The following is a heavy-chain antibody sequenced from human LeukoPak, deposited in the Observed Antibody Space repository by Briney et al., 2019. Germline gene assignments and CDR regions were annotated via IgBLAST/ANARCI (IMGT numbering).Heavy chain of an antibody. CDR1: GYTFTSYG. V-gene: IGHV1-18*01. J-gene: IGHJ3*02. CDR3: ARDRAATVMAFDI. CDR2: ISAYNGNT. D-gene: IGHD4-11*01. Sequence: ASVKVSCKASGYTFTSYGISWVRQAPGQGLEWMGWISAYNGNTNYAQKLQGRVTMTTDTSTSTVYMELSSLRSEDTAVYYCARDRAATVMAFDIWGQGTMVTVSS.